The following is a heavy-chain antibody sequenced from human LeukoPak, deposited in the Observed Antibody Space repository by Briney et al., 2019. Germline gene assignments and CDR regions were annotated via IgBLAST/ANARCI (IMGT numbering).Heavy chain of an antibody. CDR1: GGSISSYY. Sequence: SETLSLTCTVSGGSISSYYWSWIRQPPGKGLEWIGYIYYSGSTNYNPSLKSRVTISVDTSKNQFSLKLSSVTAADTAVYYCAGYCGDDCYNFQHWGQGTLVTVSS. CDR3: AGYCGDDCYNFQH. D-gene: IGHD2-21*02. V-gene: IGHV4-59*01. J-gene: IGHJ1*01. CDR2: IYYSGST.